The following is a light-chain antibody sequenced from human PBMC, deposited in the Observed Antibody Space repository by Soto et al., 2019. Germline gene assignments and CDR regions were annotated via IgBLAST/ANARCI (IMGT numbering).Light chain of an antibody. CDR1: QSFSSTF. Sequence: EILLTQSPDSLSLSPGDRATLSCRASQSFSSTFFAWYQQKPGQAPRLLIYGASSRATGIPDRFSGSGSGTDFTLTISRLATEDFAVYYCQQYASSVTFGQGTKVEIK. J-gene: IGKJ1*01. CDR2: GAS. CDR3: QQYASSVT. V-gene: IGKV3-20*01.